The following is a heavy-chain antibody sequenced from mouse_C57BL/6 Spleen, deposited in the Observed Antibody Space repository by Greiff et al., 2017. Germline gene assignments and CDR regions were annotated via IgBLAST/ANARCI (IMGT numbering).Heavy chain of an antibody. D-gene: IGHD2-14*01. V-gene: IGHV14-4*01. CDR1: GFNIKDDY. CDR3: TTWVRAMDY. CDR2: IDPENGDT. J-gene: IGHJ4*01. Sequence: EVKLQESGAELVRPGASVKLSCTASGFNIKDDYMHWVKQRPEQGLEWIGWIDPENGDTEYASKFQGKATITADTSSNTAYLQLSSLTSEDTAVYYCTTWVRAMDYWGQGTSVTVSS.